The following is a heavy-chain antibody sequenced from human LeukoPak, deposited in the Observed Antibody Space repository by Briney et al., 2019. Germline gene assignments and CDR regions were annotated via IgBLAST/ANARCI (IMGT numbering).Heavy chain of an antibody. CDR3: ARDGDSGDYAY. D-gene: IGHD4-17*01. J-gene: IGHJ4*02. V-gene: IGHV4-61*02. CDR1: GGSISSGSYY. CDR2: IYTSGST. Sequence: SETLSLTCTVSGGSISSGSYYWCWVRQPAGKGLEWIGRIYTSGSTNYNPSLKSRVTISADTSKNQFSLKLTSVTAADTAVYYCARDGDSGDYAYWGQGTLVTVSS.